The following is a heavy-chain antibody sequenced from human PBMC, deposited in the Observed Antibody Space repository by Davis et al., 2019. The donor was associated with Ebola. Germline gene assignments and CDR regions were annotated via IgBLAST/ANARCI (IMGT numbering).Heavy chain of an antibody. V-gene: IGHV4-30-4*08. J-gene: IGHJ6*02. Sequence: PSETLSLTCNVSGDSISSGDYYWTWIRQHPGKGLEWIGYINYSGTAYFNPSLKSRVTISVDTSKNQFSLKLSSVTAADTAVYYCARGGARYSGYDFTYYYYGMDVWGQGTTVTVSS. D-gene: IGHD5-12*01. CDR3: ARGGARYSGYDFTYYYYGMDV. CDR2: INYSGTA. CDR1: GDSISSGDYY.